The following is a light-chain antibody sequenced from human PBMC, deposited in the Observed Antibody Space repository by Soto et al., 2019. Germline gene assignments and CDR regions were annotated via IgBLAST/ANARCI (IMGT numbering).Light chain of an antibody. CDR3: QQGDSTPYT. CDR2: TTY. V-gene: IGKV1-39*01. J-gene: IGKJ2*01. CDR1: QSINTY. Sequence: DIQMTQSPSSLSASVGDRVPITCRTSQSINTYLNWYQQKPGKATNLLIYTTYHLHSGGPSRFSGSGSGTDFTLTISSLQPEDFATYFCQQGDSTPYTFGQGTTLEIK.